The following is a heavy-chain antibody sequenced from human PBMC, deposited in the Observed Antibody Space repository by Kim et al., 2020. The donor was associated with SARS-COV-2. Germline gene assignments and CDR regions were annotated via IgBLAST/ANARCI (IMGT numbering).Heavy chain of an antibody. CDR1: GGTFSSYA. CDR3: ARETVVSLNWFDP. J-gene: IGHJ5*02. CDR2: IIPIFGTA. Sequence: SVKVSCKASGGTFSSYAISWVRQAPGQGLEWMGGIIPIFGTANYAQKFQGRVTITADESTSTAYMELSSLRSEDTAVYYCARETVVSLNWFDPWGQGTLVTVSS. D-gene: IGHD2-15*01. V-gene: IGHV1-69*13.